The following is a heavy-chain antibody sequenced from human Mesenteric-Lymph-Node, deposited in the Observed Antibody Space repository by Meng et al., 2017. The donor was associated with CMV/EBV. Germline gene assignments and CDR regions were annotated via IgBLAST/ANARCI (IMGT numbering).Heavy chain of an antibody. D-gene: IGHD2-21*01. V-gene: IGHV3-30-3*01. J-gene: IGHJ2*01. CDR2: ISYDGSNK. CDR3: ARGGYCGGDCYPGSVNYWYFDL. CDR1: A. Sequence: AMQWVRQATGKGLEWVAVISYDGSNKYYADAVKGRFTISRDNSKNTLYLQMNSLRAEDTAVYYCARGGYCGGDCYPGSVNYWYFDLWGRGTLVTVSS.